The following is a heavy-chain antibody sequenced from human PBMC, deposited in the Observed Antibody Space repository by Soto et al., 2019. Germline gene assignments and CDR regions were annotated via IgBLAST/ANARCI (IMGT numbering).Heavy chain of an antibody. Sequence: GGSLRLSCAASGFTFSSYGMHWVRQAPGKGLEWVAVIWYDGSNKYYADSVKGRFTISRDNSKNTLYLQMNSLRAEDTAVYYCARDRLDIVLVVAPISLRMDVWGQGNKVTVSS. CDR3: ARDRLDIVLVVAPISLRMDV. V-gene: IGHV3-33*01. D-gene: IGHD2-15*01. CDR1: GFTFSSYG. J-gene: IGHJ6*02. CDR2: IWYDGSNK.